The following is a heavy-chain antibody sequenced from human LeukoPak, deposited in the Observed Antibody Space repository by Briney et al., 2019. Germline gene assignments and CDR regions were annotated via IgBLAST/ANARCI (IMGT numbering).Heavy chain of an antibody. CDR3: ARASTGDAFDI. J-gene: IGHJ3*02. D-gene: IGHD2-2*01. Sequence: GASVKVSCKASVYTFTRYDINWVRQATGQGLEWMGWMDPNSGNTGYAQKLQGRVTMTRNTSISTAYMELSSLRSEDTAVYYCARASTGDAFDIWGQGTMVTVSS. CDR1: VYTFTRYD. V-gene: IGHV1-8*01. CDR2: MDPNSGNT.